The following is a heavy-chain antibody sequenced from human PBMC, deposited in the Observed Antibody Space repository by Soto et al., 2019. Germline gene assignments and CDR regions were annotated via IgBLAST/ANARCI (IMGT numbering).Heavy chain of an antibody. D-gene: IGHD6-13*01. V-gene: IGHV4-4*02. CDR3: ARGIAAAGPYYFDY. Sequence: SETLSLTCAVSGGSISSSNWWSWVRHPPGKGLEWIGEIYHSGSTNYNPSLKSRVTISVDKSKNQFSLKLSSVTAADTAVYYCARGIAAAGPYYFDYWGQGTLVTVSS. J-gene: IGHJ4*02. CDR2: IYHSGST. CDR1: GGSISSSNW.